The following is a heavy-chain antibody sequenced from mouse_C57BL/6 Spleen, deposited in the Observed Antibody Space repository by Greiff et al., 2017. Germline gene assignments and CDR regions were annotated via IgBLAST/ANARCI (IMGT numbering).Heavy chain of an antibody. CDR2: IYPGDGDT. D-gene: IGHD6-1*01. CDR3: ARASHFDY. CDR1: GYAFSSSW. V-gene: IGHV1-82*01. J-gene: IGHJ2*01. Sequence: VQLQQSGPELVKPGASVKISCKASGYAFSSSWMNWVKQRPGKGLEWIGRIYPGDGDTNYNGKFKGKATLTADKASSTAYMQLSSLTSEDSAVYCCARASHFDYWGQGTTLTVSS.